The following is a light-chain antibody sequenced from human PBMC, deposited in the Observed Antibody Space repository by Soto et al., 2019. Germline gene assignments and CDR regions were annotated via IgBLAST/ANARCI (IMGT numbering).Light chain of an antibody. Sequence: EIVLTQSPGTLSLSPGEGATVSCRASQSVSSNLAWHQQKPGQAPRILMYDASTRATGIPARFSGSGSGTEFTLTISSLQSEDFAVYYCQQYHNWPITFGQGTRLEIK. CDR3: QQYHNWPIT. J-gene: IGKJ5*01. CDR1: QSVSSN. CDR2: DAS. V-gene: IGKV3-15*01.